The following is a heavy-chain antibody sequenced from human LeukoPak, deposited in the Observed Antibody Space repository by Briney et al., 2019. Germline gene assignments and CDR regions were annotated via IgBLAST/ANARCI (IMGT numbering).Heavy chain of an antibody. CDR2: INPNSGDT. V-gene: IGHV1-2*02. J-gene: IGHJ4*02. D-gene: IGHD3-16*01. Sequence: ASVTVSCKASGYRFTGFYIYWVRQAPGQGLEWIGWINPNSGDTTYAQNFQGRVTMTTDTSITTAYMELNWLTSADTAVYFCANFGDYATKFDSWGQGSLVTVSA. CDR3: ANFGDYATKFDS. CDR1: GYRFTGFY.